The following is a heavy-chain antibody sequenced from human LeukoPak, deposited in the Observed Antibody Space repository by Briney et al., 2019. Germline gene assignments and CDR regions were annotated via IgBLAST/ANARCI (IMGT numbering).Heavy chain of an antibody. D-gene: IGHD6-19*01. J-gene: IGHJ4*02. CDR2: IDPRSGST. CDR3: ARERDSSGFETY. V-gene: IGHV1-46*01. Sequence: ASVKVSCKASGYTFTSYYVHWVRQAPGQGLEWMGIIDPRSGSTNYAQKFQGRVTLTRDTSTSTVYMDLSSLRSEDTAVYYCARERDSSGFETYWGQGTLVTVSS. CDR1: GYTFTSYY.